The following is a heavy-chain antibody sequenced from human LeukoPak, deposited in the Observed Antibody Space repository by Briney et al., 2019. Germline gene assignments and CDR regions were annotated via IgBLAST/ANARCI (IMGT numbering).Heavy chain of an antibody. CDR1: GYTFTGYY. D-gene: IGHD6-19*01. CDR3: ARDYFPVAGTDY. CDR2: INPNSGGT. Sequence: ASVKVSCKASGYTFTGYYMHWVRQAPGQGLEWMGWINPNSGGTNYAQKFQGWVTMTRDTSISTAYMELSRLRSDDTAVYYCARDYFPVAGTDYWGQGTLVTVSS. V-gene: IGHV1-2*04. J-gene: IGHJ4*02.